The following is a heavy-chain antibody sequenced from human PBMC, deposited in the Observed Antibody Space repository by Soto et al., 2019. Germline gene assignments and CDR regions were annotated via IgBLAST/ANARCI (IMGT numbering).Heavy chain of an antibody. J-gene: IGHJ4*02. Sequence: EVQLLESGGGLVQPGGSLRLSCTASGFTFSAYSMSWVRQAPGKGLEWVSGMSGLCGSTYYADSVKGRFTISRDNSKNTLYLQMHSLRVEDTAVYYCAKSNGDTWQQYIFDYWGQGTLLTVSS. CDR3: AKSNGDTWQQYIFDY. CDR1: GFTFSAYS. CDR2: MSGLCGST. D-gene: IGHD2-8*01. V-gene: IGHV3-23*01.